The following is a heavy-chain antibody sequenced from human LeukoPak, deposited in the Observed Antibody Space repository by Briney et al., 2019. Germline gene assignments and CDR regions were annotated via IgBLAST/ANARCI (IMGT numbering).Heavy chain of an antibody. CDR2: IIPIFGTA. CDR1: GGTFSSYA. Sequence: ASVKVSCKASGGTFSSYAISWVRQAPGQGLEWMGGIIPIFGTANYAQKFQGRVTITTDESTSTAYMELSSLRSEDTAVYYCAYSPARRYYYYYMDVWGKGTTVTVSS. J-gene: IGHJ6*03. D-gene: IGHD6-6*01. CDR3: AYSPARRYYYYYMDV. V-gene: IGHV1-69*05.